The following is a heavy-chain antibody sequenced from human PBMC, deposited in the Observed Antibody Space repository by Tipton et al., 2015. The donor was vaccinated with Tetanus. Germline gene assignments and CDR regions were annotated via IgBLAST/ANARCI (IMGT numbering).Heavy chain of an antibody. V-gene: IGHV5-51*01. CDR3: ARRRSAVLSGGYHWYFDL. CDR1: GYNFSHYS. CDR2: IDPRDSAA. Sequence: QLVQSGADVKKPGESLKISCQGSGYNFSHYSIGWVRQMPGKGLEWVGIIDPRDSAARYGPSFRGQVIISADKSINTAYLRRNTLQASDTAMYYCARRRSAVLSGGYHWYFDLWGRGTLITVSS. J-gene: IGHJ2*01. D-gene: IGHD2-15*01.